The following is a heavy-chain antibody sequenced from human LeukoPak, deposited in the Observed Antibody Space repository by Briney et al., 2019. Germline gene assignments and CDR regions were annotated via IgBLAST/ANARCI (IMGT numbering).Heavy chain of an antibody. CDR3: ASHRVVAATGFYYYGMDV. Sequence: GASVKVSCKASGGTFSSYAISWVRQAPGQGLEWMGGIIPIFGTANYAQKFQGRVTITADESTSTACMELSSLRSEDTAVYYCASHRVVAATGFYYYGMDVWGRGTTVTVSS. CDR1: GGTFSSYA. J-gene: IGHJ6*04. V-gene: IGHV1-69*13. CDR2: IIPIFGTA. D-gene: IGHD2-15*01.